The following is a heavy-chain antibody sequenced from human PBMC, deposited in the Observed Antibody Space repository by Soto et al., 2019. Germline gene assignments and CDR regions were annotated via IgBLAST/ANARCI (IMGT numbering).Heavy chain of an antibody. D-gene: IGHD3-22*01. CDR3: ARGTNYYDSSGYYGY. CDR2: ISSSSSYI. CDR1: GFTFRSYS. V-gene: IGHV3-21*01. Sequence: GGSLRLSCAASGFTFRSYSMNWVRQAPGKGLEWVSSISSSSSYIYYADSVKGRFTISRDNAKNSLYLQMNSLRAEDTAVYYCARGTNYYDSSGYYGYWGQGTLVTVSS. J-gene: IGHJ4*02.